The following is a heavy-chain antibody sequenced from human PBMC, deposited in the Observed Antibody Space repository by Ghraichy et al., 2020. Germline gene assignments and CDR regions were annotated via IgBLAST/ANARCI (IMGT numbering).Heavy chain of an antibody. CDR1: GFTFSSYD. D-gene: IGHD6-19*01. CDR2: ISSDNNGANT. Sequence: GGSLRLSCSASGFTFSSYDMHWVRQAPGKGLEYVSAISSDNNGANTYYADSMKGRFTISRDNSKNTLYLQMSSLRADDTAGYYCVRTGVAVAGVDCWGQGTLVTVSS. V-gene: IGHV3-64D*09. J-gene: IGHJ4*02. CDR3: VRTGVAVAGVDC.